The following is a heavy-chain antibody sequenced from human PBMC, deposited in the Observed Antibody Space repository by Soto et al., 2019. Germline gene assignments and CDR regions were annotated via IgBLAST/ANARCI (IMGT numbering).Heavy chain of an antibody. V-gene: IGHV3-66*01. CDR1: GFTVSSVY. Sequence: EVQLVESGGGLVQPGGSLRLSCAASGFTVSSVYVTWVRQAPGKGLEWVSVITSGGSTYYADSVRGRFTISRDNSKNTLYLQMNSLRAEDTAVYYCARDILGGAYDFWHGGQGTLVTVSS. CDR3: ARDILGGAYDFWH. J-gene: IGHJ4*02. CDR2: ITSGGST. D-gene: IGHD3-3*01.